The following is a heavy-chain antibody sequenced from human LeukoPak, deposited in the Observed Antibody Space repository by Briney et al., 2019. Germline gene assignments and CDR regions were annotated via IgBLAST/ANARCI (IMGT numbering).Heavy chain of an antibody. CDR3: ARGRGGDNSYGYDY. CDR2: IHYSGNT. CDR1: GDSISSGTFY. Sequence: PSETLSLTCTVSGDSISSGTFYWGWVRQPPGKGLEWIGSIHYSGNTYYNPSLKSPVTISVGTSKNQFSLKLSSVTAADTAVYYCARGRGGDNSYGYDYWGQGTLVTVSS. V-gene: IGHV4-39*01. J-gene: IGHJ4*02. D-gene: IGHD5-18*01.